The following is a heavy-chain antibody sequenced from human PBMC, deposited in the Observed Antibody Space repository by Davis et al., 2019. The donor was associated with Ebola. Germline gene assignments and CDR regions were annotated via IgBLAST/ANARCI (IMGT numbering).Heavy chain of an antibody. V-gene: IGHV3-48*04. CDR2: ISSSGSTI. D-gene: IGHD3-3*01. J-gene: IGHJ4*02. CDR1: GFTFSSYS. Sequence: GESLKISCAASGFTFSSYSMNWVRQAPGKGLEWVSSISSSGSTIYYADSVKGRFTISRDNAKNSLYLQMNSLRAEDTAVYYCAKDYDFLDYFDYWGQGTLVTVSS. CDR3: AKDYDFLDYFDY.